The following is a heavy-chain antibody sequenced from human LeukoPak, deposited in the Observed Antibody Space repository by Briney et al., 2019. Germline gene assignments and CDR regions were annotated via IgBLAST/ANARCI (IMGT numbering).Heavy chain of an antibody. CDR1: GFTFSGSA. CDR2: ISYDGSNK. CDR3: VAAAAVAYYFDY. V-gene: IGHV3-30*03. Sequence: GGSLRLSCAASGFTFSGSAMSWVRQAPGKGLEWVAVISYDGSNKYTADSVKGRFTISRDNSKNTLYLQMNSLRAEDTAVYYCVAAAAVAYYFDYWGQGTLVTVSS. D-gene: IGHD6-25*01. J-gene: IGHJ4*02.